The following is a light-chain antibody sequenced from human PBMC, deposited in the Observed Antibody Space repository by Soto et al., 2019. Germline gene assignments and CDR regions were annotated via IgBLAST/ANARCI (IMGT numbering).Light chain of an antibody. CDR3: QQYGSSPPYT. CDR2: GSS. J-gene: IGKJ2*01. Sequence: EVVLTQSPGTLSLSPGERATPSCRASQSVSNNYFAWYQQKPGQAPRPLIFGSSDRATGIPDRFSGSGSGTDFTLTISRLEPEDFAVYYCQQYGSSPPYTFGQGTKLEIK. V-gene: IGKV3-20*01. CDR1: QSVSNNY.